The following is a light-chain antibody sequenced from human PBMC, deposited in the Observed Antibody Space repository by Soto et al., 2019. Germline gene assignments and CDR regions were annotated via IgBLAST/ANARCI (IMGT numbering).Light chain of an antibody. V-gene: IGLV2-14*01. CDR3: SSYTSSSTPVV. CDR2: DVS. CDR1: SSDDGGYNY. J-gene: IGLJ2*01. Sequence: QSALTQPASVSGSPGQSITISCTGNSSDDGGYNYVSWYQQHPGKAPKLMIYDVSNRPSGVSNRFSGSKSGNTASLTISGLQAEDEADYYCSSYTSSSTPVVFGGGTKLTVL.